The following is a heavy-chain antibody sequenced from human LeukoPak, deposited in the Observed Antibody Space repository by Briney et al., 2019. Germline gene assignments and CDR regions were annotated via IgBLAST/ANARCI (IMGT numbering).Heavy chain of an antibody. CDR2: IYHSGST. Sequence: PSETLSLTCAVPGGSISSGGYSWSWIRQPPGKGLEWIGYIYHSGSTYYNPSLKSRVTISVDRSKNQFSLKLSSVTAADTAVYYCPRASGSYNYYGMDVWGQGTTVTVSS. J-gene: IGHJ6*02. CDR3: PRASGSYNYYGMDV. V-gene: IGHV4-30-2*01. CDR1: GGSISSGGYS. D-gene: IGHD2-15*01.